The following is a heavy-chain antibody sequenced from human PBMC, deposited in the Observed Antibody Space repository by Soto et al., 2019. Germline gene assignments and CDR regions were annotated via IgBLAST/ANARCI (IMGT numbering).Heavy chain of an antibody. Sequence: ASVKVSCKASGYTFTGYAMHWVRQAPGQRLEWMGWINAGNGNTKYSQKFRGRVTITRDTSASAAYMELSSLSSEDTAVYYCARAVAVAAEFAYWGQGTLVPVSS. V-gene: IGHV1-3*01. D-gene: IGHD2-15*01. CDR3: ARAVAVAAEFAY. J-gene: IGHJ4*02. CDR1: GYTFTGYA. CDR2: INAGNGNT.